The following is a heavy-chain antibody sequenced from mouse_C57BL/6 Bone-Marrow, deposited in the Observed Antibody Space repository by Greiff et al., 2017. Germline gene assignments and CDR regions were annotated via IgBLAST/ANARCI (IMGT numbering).Heavy chain of an antibody. CDR1: GYTFTSYW. Sequence: QVQLQQPGAELVRPGSSVKLSCKASGYTFTSYWMDWVKQRPGQGLEWIGNIYPSDSETHYNLKFKDKATLTVDKSSSTAYMQLSSLTSEDSAVYYCARRITTNDYFDYWGQGTTLTVSS. D-gene: IGHD1-1*01. V-gene: IGHV1-61*01. CDR2: IYPSDSET. J-gene: IGHJ2*01. CDR3: ARRITTNDYFDY.